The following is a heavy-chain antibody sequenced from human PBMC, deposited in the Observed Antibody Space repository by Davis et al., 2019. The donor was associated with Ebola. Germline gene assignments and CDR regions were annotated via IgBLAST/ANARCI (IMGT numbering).Heavy chain of an antibody. CDR3: AREPLAVVGPKLVSSVMDV. J-gene: IGHJ6*02. V-gene: IGHV4-34*12. CDR2: VIHSGRT. Sequence: PSETLSLTCAVYGGPLGGYYWSWIRQSPGKGLEWIGEVIHSGRTNYNPSLKGRVTISIDTSKKQFSLRLNYATAADTAVYYCAREPLAVVGPKLVSSVMDVWGPGTTVIVSS. D-gene: IGHD6-19*01. CDR1: GGPLGGYY.